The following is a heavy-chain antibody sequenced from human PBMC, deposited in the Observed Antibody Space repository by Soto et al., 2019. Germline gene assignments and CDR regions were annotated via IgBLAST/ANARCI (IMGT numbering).Heavy chain of an antibody. J-gene: IGHJ6*02. D-gene: IGHD3-3*01. CDR2: IHPGDSDT. Sequence: HGESLKISCKGSGYSFTSYWIGWVRQMPGKGLEWMGIIHPGDSDTRYSPSFQGQVTISANKSISTAYLQWSSLKASDTAMYYCARLGYYDFWSGSYYYYGMDVWGQGT. CDR1: GYSFTSYW. CDR3: ARLGYYDFWSGSYYYYGMDV. V-gene: IGHV5-51*01.